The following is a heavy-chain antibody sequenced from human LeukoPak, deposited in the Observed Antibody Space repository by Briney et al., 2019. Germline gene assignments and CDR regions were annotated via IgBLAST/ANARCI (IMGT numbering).Heavy chain of an antibody. CDR1: GYTFTGYY. Sequence: ASVKVSCKASGYTFTGYYMHWVRQAPGQGLEWMGWINPNSGGTNYAQKFQGRATMTRDTSISTAYMELSRLRSDDTAVYYCARDSRIAAAGRIVVKPFDYWGQGTLVTVSS. CDR3: ARDSRIAAAGRIVVKPFDY. CDR2: INPNSGGT. D-gene: IGHD6-13*01. J-gene: IGHJ4*02. V-gene: IGHV1-2*02.